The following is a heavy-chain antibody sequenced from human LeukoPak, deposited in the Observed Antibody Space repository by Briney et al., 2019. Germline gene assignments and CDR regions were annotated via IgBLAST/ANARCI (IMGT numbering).Heavy chain of an antibody. CDR2: IYHSGST. D-gene: IGHD6-13*01. V-gene: IGHV4-59*01. Sequence: SEALSLTCTVSGDSISSYYWSWIRQPPGKGLEWIGYIYHSGSTNYNPSLKSRVTISADTSKDQFSLKLASVTAADTAVYYCATGYSSTLYYFDYWGQGTLVTVSS. CDR3: ATGYSSTLYYFDY. J-gene: IGHJ4*02. CDR1: GDSISSYY.